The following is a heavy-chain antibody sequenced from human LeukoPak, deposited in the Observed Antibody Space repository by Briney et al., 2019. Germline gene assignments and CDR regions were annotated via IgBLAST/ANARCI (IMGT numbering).Heavy chain of an antibody. J-gene: IGHJ1*01. V-gene: IGHV3-30*02. CDR2: IRYDGSNK. CDR1: GFTFSSYG. Sequence: GGSLRLSCAASGFTFSSYGMHWVRQAPGKGLEWVAFIRYDGSNKYYADSVKGRFTISRDNSKNTLYLQMNSLRAEDTAVYYSARFETVAAKPIEHWGPGTLVTVSS. CDR3: ARFETVAAKPIEH. D-gene: IGHD6-19*01.